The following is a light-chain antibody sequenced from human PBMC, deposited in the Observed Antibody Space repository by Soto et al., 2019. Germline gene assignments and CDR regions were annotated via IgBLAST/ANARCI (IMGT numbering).Light chain of an antibody. CDR1: QSISSY. CDR2: AAS. Sequence: DIQMTQSPSSLSASVGDRVTITCRASQSISSYLNWYQQKPGKAPKLLIYAASSLQSGVPSRFSGSGSRTDFTLPISSLQPEDFATYYCQQSYSTPPTFGQGTKVEI. J-gene: IGKJ1*01. V-gene: IGKV1-39*01. CDR3: QQSYSTPPT.